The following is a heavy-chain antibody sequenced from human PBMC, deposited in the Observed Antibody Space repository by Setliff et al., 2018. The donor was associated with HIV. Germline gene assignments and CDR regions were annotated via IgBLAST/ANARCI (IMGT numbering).Heavy chain of an antibody. V-gene: IGHV1-46*02. CDR2: IDPTGGRT. CDR3: ARDGKRDDAFDI. CDR1: GYTFDIYY. Sequence: VKVSCKTSGYTFDIYYIHWVRQAPGQGLEWMGVIDPTGGRTTYAQKFEDRVTMTRDLSTSTVYMELTRLKSEDTAVYYCARDGKRDDAFDIWGQGTMVTVSS. J-gene: IGHJ3*02.